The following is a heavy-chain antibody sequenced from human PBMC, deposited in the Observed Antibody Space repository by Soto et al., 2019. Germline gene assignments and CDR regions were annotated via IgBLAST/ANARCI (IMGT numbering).Heavy chain of an antibody. J-gene: IGHJ5*02. V-gene: IGHV2-5*02. D-gene: IGHD3-10*01. CDR1: GFSLSTSGVG. Sequence: QLTLKESGPTLVKPTQTLTLTCTFSGFSLSTSGVGVGWIRQPPGKALEWLALIYWDDDNLDSPSLKSRLTITRDTPKNQVVLKMTNMDPVDTATYYCAHIRYYYGSGDDNWFAPWGQGTLVPVSS. CDR2: IYWDDDN. CDR3: AHIRYYYGSGDDNWFAP.